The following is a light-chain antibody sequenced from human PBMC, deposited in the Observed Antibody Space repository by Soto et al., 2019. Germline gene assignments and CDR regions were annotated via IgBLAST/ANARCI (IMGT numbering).Light chain of an antibody. Sequence: NFMLTQPHSVSESPGKTVTISCTHSSGSIASNYVQWFQQRPGSAPTTVISEDDQRPSGVPDRFSGSIDSSSNSASLTISGLETEDEADYYCQSYDSNMWVFGGGTKLTVL. CDR2: EDD. V-gene: IGLV6-57*04. J-gene: IGLJ3*02. CDR1: SGSIASNY. CDR3: QSYDSNMWV.